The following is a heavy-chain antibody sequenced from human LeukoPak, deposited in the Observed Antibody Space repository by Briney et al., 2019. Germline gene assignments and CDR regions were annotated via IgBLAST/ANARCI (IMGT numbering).Heavy chain of an antibody. V-gene: IGHV3-23*01. Sequence: GGSLRLSCAASGFTFSSYAMSWVRQAPGKGLEWVSAISGSGGSTYYADSVKGRFTISRDKSKNTLYLQMNSLKVEDTAVYYCARLPTFYFDSSHYHYDYWGRGTQVTVSS. CDR2: ISGSGGST. D-gene: IGHD3-22*01. CDR3: ARLPTFYFDSSHYHYDY. J-gene: IGHJ4*02. CDR1: GFTFSSYA.